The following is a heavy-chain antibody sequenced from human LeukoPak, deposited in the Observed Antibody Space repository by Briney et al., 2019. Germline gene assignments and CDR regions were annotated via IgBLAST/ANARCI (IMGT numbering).Heavy chain of an antibody. J-gene: IGHJ4*02. D-gene: IGHD6-13*01. V-gene: IGHV1-3*01. CDR2: INAGNGNT. Sequence: ASVKVSCKASGYTFTSYAMHWVRQAPGQRLEWMGWINAGNGNTKYSQKFQGRVTITRDTSASTAYMELSSLRSEDTAVYYCARDDSSSWYDLVDYWGQGTLVTVSS. CDR1: GYTFTSYA. CDR3: ARDDSSSWYDLVDY.